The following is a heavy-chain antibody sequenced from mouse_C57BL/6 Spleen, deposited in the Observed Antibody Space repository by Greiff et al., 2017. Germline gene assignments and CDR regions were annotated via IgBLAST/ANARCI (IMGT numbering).Heavy chain of an antibody. J-gene: IGHJ4*01. D-gene: IGHD2-2*01. V-gene: IGHV1-52*01. CDR3: ARDGYDEEGYAMDY. Sequence: VQLQQPGAELVRPGSSVKLSCKASGYTFTSYWMHWVKQRPIQGLEWIGNIDPSDSETHYNQKFKDKATLAVDKSSSTAYMQLSSLTSEDSAVYYCARDGYDEEGYAMDYWGQGTSVTVSS. CDR2: IDPSDSET. CDR1: GYTFTSYW.